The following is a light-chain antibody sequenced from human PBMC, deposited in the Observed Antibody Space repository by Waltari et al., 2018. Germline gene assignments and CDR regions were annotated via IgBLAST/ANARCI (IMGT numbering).Light chain of an antibody. V-gene: IGKV3-20*01. CDR2: DAS. Sequence: EIVLTQSPGTMYLSTGERATLSCRASKTDSSSYLAWYQQKPGQAPSLLIFDASSRATGIPDRFSGSGSGTDFTLTISRLEPEDFAVYYCQLYDDSPPWTFGQGTKVEIK. J-gene: IGKJ1*01. CDR1: KTDSSSY. CDR3: QLYDDSPPWT.